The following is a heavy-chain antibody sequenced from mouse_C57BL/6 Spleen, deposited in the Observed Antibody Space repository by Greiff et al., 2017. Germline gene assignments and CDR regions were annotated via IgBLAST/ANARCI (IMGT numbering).Heavy chain of an antibody. CDR1: GYTFTDYY. D-gene: IGHD1-1*01. Sequence: VQLQPSGPVLVKPGASVKMSCKASGYTFTDYYMNWVKQSHGKSLEWIGVINPYNGGTSYNQKFKGKATLTVDKSSSTAYMELNSLTSEDSAVYYCARDYYGSSPWFAYWGQGTLVTVSA. CDR2: INPYNGGT. V-gene: IGHV1-19*01. J-gene: IGHJ3*01. CDR3: ARDYYGSSPWFAY.